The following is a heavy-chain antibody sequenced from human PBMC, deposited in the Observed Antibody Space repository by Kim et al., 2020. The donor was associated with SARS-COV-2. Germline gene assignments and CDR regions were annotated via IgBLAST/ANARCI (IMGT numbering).Heavy chain of an antibody. D-gene: IGHD3-9*01. CDR3: AREAVLRYFDLNPSGGMDV. CDR2: ISSSSSYI. Sequence: GGSLRLSCAASGFTFSSYSMNWVRQAPGKGLEWVSSISSSSSYIYYADSVKGRFTISRDNAKNSLYLQMNSLRAEDTAVYYCAREAVLRYFDLNPSGGMDVWGQGTTVTVSS. V-gene: IGHV3-21*01. J-gene: IGHJ6*02. CDR1: GFTFSSYS.